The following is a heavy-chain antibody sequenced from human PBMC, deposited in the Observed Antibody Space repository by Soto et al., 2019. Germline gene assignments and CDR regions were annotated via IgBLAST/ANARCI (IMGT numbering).Heavy chain of an antibody. D-gene: IGHD1-26*01. V-gene: IGHV1-8*01. CDR2: MNPNSGNT. CDR1: GYTFTSYE. Sequence: ASVKVSCKASGYTFTSYEINWVRQATGQGLEWMGWMNPNSGNTGYAQKFQGRVTMTRNTSISTAYMELSSLRSEDTAVYYCARAAHRRYYYGMDVWGQGTTVTVSS. J-gene: IGHJ6*02. CDR3: ARAAHRRYYYGMDV.